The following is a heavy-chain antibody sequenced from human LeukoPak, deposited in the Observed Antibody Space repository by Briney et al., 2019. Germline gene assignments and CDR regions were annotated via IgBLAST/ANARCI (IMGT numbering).Heavy chain of an antibody. V-gene: IGHV3-23*01. Sequence: PGGSLRLSCAASGFTFSNYVMSWFRQAPGRGLEWVSGVSGSGDTPYYADSVKDRFTVSRDNSKNTVYLQINSLRAEDTAVYYCAGTRWELLYWGQGTLVTVSS. CDR3: AGTRWELLY. CDR1: GFTFSNYV. CDR2: VSGSGDTP. D-gene: IGHD1-26*01. J-gene: IGHJ4*02.